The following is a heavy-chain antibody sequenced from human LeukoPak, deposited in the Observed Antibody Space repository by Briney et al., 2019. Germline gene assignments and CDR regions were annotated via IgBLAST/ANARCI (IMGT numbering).Heavy chain of an antibody. D-gene: IGHD2-15*01. J-gene: IGHJ4*02. CDR2: ITTSTTTI. CDR3: ARSPREGYCSGGSCYLDY. V-gene: IGHV3-48*01. Sequence: PGGSLRLSCAASGFTFSTYIMNWVRQAPGKGLEWVSYITTSTTTIYYADSVKGRFTISRDNAKNSLYLQMNSLRAEDTAVYDCARSPREGYCSGGSCYLDYWGQGTLVTVSS. CDR1: GFTFSTYI.